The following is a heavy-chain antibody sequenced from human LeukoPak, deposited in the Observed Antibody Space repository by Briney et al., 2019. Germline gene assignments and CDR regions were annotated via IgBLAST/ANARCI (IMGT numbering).Heavy chain of an antibody. J-gene: IGHJ3*02. CDR1: GYTFTSYA. CDR3: ASHLYSSSWSDAFDI. CDR2: INAGNGNT. Sequence: ASVKVSCKASGYTFTSYAMHWVRQAPGQRLEWMGWINAGNGNTKYSQKFQGRVTITRDTSASTAYMELSRLRSDDTAVYYCASHLYSSSWSDAFDIWGQGTMVTVSS. V-gene: IGHV1-3*01. D-gene: IGHD6-13*01.